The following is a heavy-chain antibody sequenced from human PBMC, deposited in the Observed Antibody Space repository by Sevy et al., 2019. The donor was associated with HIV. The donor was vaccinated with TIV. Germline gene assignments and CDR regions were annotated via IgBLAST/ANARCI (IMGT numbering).Heavy chain of an antibody. V-gene: IGHV4-4*02. CDR2: IYHSGSS. D-gene: IGHD3-16*01. Sequence: SETLSVTCTVSGGSIRSVNWWHWVRQPPGKGLEWIGEIYHSGSSNYNQSLKSRVTISVDNSKNQFSLKLSSVTAADTAEYYCARGGETPSGFGPWGQGTLVTVSS. CDR1: GGSIRSVNW. J-gene: IGHJ5*02. CDR3: ARGGETPSGFGP.